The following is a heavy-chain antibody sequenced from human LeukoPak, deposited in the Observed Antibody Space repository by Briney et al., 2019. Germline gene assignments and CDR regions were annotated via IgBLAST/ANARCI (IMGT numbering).Heavy chain of an antibody. CDR1: GFTFSSYS. D-gene: IGHD6-13*01. J-gene: IGHJ4*02. CDR2: ISTTSTI. CDR3: DRGKSPAGPLHYFDS. V-gene: IGHV3-48*02. Sequence: PGGSMRLSCAASGFTFSSYSMDWVRQAPGKGLEWVSYISTTSTIYYADSVKGRFTISRDSAKNSLYLQMNSLRDEDTAVYYCDRGKSPAGPLHYFDSWGQGTLVTVSS.